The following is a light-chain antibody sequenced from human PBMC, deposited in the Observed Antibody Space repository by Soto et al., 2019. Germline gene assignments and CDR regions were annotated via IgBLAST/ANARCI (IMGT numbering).Light chain of an antibody. J-gene: IGKJ4*01. CDR3: QQYANLPLT. Sequence: DIQMTQSPSSLSASVGDRVTITCQATRDIYNYLNWYQQRPGKAPKLLIYDASDLETGVPSRFSGSGSGTDFTFTINSLQPEDIATYYCQQYANLPLTFGGGTKVEIK. CDR2: DAS. V-gene: IGKV1-33*01. CDR1: RDIYNY.